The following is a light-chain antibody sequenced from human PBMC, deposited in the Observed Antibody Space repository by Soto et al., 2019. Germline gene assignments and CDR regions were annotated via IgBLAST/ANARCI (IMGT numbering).Light chain of an antibody. V-gene: IGKV2-28*01. CDR1: KSLLQSNGHSY. J-gene: IGKJ1*01. Sequence: DIMVTKYPRSLLVTPGEPASLFSSSTKSLLQSNGHSYLDWYLQKPGQYPHLMIYLVSNRVSGVPDRFSGSGSGTDFTLKIRRVEAEDVGVYYCMKTLQSQWTVGKGNKVDIK. CDR2: LVS. CDR3: MKTLQSQWT.